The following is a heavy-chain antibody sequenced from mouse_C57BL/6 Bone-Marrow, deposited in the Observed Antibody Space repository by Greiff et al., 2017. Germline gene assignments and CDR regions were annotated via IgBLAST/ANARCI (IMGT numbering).Heavy chain of an antibody. D-gene: IGHD2-2*01. CDR3: TTLVTTGYYFDY. CDR2: FDPENGDP. Sequence: EVKLLESGAELVRPGASVKLSCTASGFNIKDDYMHWVKQRPEQGLEWIGWFDPENGDPEYASKFQGKATITADTSSNTAYLQLSSLTSEDTAVYYCTTLVTTGYYFDYWGQGTTLTVSS. J-gene: IGHJ2*01. V-gene: IGHV14-4*01. CDR1: GFNIKDDY.